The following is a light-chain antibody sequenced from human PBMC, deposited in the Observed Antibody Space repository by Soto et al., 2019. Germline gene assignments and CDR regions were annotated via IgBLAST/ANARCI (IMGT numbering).Light chain of an antibody. CDR2: GNS. Sequence: QSVLTQPPSVSGAPGQRVTISCTGSSSNIGAGYDVHWYQQLPGTAPKLLIYGNSNRPSGVPDRFSVSKSGTSASLAITGLQAGDEADYYCQSYDSSLSGWVFGGGAKLAVL. V-gene: IGLV1-40*01. CDR3: QSYDSSLSGWV. CDR1: SSNIGAGYD. J-gene: IGLJ3*02.